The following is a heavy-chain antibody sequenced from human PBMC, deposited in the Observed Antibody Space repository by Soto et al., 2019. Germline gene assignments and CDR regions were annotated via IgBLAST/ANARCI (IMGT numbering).Heavy chain of an antibody. V-gene: IGHV6-1*01. CDR1: GESVSTNSAT. J-gene: IGHJ5*01. D-gene: IGHD2-8*01. CDR2: TYYRSKRYQ. CDR3: TSLIGDRWLDS. Sequence: QVQLQQSGPGLVKPSQTLSLTCAISGESVSTNSATWDWIRRTPSRGLEWLGRTYYRSKRYQEYAVSAKGRIPINPATSNSHLTPQLSSVTPDDTVVYHCTSLIGDRWLDSWCQGTLFTVAS.